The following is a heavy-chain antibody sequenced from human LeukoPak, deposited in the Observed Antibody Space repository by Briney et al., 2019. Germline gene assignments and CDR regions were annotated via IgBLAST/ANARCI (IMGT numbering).Heavy chain of an antibody. Sequence: PGGSLRLSCAASGFSFSSYWMHWVRQAPGKGLVWVSRIKTDGSSATYADSVKGRFTISRDNSKNTLYLQMNSLRAEDTALYHCAKERSLNGGYSDGYFGHWGQGTLVTVSS. CDR2: IKTDGSSA. J-gene: IGHJ4*02. V-gene: IGHV3-74*01. CDR1: GFSFSSYW. CDR3: AKERSLNGGYSDGYFGH. D-gene: IGHD4-23*01.